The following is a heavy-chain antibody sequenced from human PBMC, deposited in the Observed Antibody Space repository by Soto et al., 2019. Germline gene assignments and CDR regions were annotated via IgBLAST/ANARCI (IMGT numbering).Heavy chain of an antibody. CDR3: ARGVYYGSGSYYSNFDY. CDR1: GGSFSGYY. J-gene: IGHJ4*02. V-gene: IGHV4-34*01. Sequence: SETLSLTCAVYGGSFSGYYWSWIRQPPGKGLEWIGEINHSGSTNYSPSLKSRVTISVDTSKNQFSLKLSSVTAADTAVYYCARGVYYGSGSYYSNFDYWGQGTLVTVSS. D-gene: IGHD3-10*01. CDR2: INHSGST.